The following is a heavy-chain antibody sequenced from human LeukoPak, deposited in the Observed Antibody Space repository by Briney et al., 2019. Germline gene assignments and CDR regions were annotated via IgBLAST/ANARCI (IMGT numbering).Heavy chain of an antibody. D-gene: IGHD5-12*01. V-gene: IGHV3-30*03. CDR2: ISYDGSNK. CDR3: ARHSGLYYFDY. J-gene: IGHJ4*02. CDR1: GFTFSSYG. Sequence: PGGSLRLSCAASGFTFSSYGMHWVRQAPGKGLEWVAVISYDGSNKYYADSVKGRFTISRDNSKNTLYLQMNSLRAEDTAVYYCARHSGLYYFDYWGQGTLVTVSS.